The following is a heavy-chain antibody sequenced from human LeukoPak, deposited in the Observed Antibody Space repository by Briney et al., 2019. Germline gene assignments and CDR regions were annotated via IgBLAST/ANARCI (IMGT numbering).Heavy chain of an antibody. V-gene: IGHV3-7*01. D-gene: IGHD1-14*01. J-gene: IGHJ6*03. CDR1: GFTFSSYW. CDR2: IKQDGSEK. Sequence: GGSLRLSCAASGFTFSSYWMSWVRQAPGKGLEWVANIKQDGSEKYYVDSVKGRFTISRDNAKNSLYLQMNSLRAEDTAVYYCARAEGGYYYYYMDVWGKGTTVTVSS. CDR3: ARAEGGYYYYYMDV.